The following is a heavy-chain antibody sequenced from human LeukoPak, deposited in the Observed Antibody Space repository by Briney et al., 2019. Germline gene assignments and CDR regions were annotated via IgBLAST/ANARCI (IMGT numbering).Heavy chain of an antibody. Sequence: SQTLSLTCTVSGGSISSGGYYWSWIRQHPGKGLEWIGYIYYSGSTYYNPSLKSRVTISVDTSKNQFSLHLNSVTPEDTAVYYCARRLTQYDCFDPWGQGILVTVSS. CDR3: ARRLTQYDCFDP. V-gene: IGHV4-31*03. CDR2: IYYSGST. J-gene: IGHJ5*02. CDR1: GGSISSGGYY. D-gene: IGHD2-2*01.